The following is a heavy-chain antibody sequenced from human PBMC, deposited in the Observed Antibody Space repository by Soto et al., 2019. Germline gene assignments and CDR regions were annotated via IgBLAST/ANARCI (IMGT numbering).Heavy chain of an antibody. D-gene: IGHD1-26*01. V-gene: IGHV4-59*12. CDR1: GGSIGSYY. J-gene: IGHJ4*02. Sequence: SETLSLTCTVSGGSIGSYYWSWIRQPPGKGLEWIGYIYYSGSTNYNPSLKSRVTISVDTSKNHFSLKLSSVTAADTAVYYCARSGALVFAFWGQGTLVTVSS. CDR2: IYYSGST. CDR3: ARSGALVFAF.